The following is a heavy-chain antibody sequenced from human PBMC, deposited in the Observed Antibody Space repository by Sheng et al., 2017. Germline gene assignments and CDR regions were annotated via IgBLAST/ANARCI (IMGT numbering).Heavy chain of an antibody. CDR2: INSDGTSA. J-gene: IGHJ4*02. CDR3: VRENWVFDY. D-gene: IGHD7-27*01. Sequence: EVQLVQSGGGLVQPGGSLRLSCAASGFAFRNFGMQWVRQAPGKGLEWVSQINSDGTSATYADSVRGRFSISRDNARNTLFLQMNSLRAEDTAIYYCVRENWVFDYWGQGTLVTVSS. V-gene: IGHV3-74*01. CDR1: GFAFRNFG.